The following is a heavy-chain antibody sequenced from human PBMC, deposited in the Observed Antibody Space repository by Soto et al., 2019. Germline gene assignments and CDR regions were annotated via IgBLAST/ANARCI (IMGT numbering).Heavy chain of an antibody. CDR3: ARAGAGYSYGLGGGYYYGMEV. D-gene: IGHD5-18*01. Sequence: GASVKASCKASGYTFTSYYMHWVRQAPGQGLEWMGIINPSGGSTSYAQKFQGRVTMTRDTSTSTVYMELSSLRSEDTAVYYCARAGAGYSYGLGGGYYYGMEVWGQGPTVTVSS. V-gene: IGHV1-46*01. CDR2: INPSGGST. CDR1: GYTFTSYY. J-gene: IGHJ6*02.